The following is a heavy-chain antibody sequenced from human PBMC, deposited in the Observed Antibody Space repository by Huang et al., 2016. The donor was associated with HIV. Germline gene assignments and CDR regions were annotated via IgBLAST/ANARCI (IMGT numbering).Heavy chain of an antibody. D-gene: IGHD5-18*01. J-gene: IGHJ4*02. CDR3: ATRMDRCERYVDTAVQFDY. CDR1: GYTLTELS. CDR2: CDPEDGET. Sequence: QVQLVQSGTEVKRSGASVKVSCKVSGYTLTELSMHWVRQAPGKGLEWMGGCDPEDGETIYAQKFQGRITMTEDTSTDTAYMELSSLRSEDTAVYYCATRMDRCERYVDTAVQFDYWGQGTLVTVSS. V-gene: IGHV1-24*01.